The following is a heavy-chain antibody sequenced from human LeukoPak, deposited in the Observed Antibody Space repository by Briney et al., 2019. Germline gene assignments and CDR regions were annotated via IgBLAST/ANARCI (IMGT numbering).Heavy chain of an antibody. J-gene: IGHJ4*02. D-gene: IGHD3-22*01. CDR1: GYTFTDYA. V-gene: IGHV1-3*03. CDR3: ARYYDNSGYYVFDY. CDR2: ITTGRGET. Sequence: ASVKVSCKASGYTFTDYALHWVRQAPGQSLEWMGWITTGRGETRYSQEFQRRITFTRDTSASTVYMDLSDLRSEDTAVYYCARYYDNSGYYVFDYWGQGTLVTVSS.